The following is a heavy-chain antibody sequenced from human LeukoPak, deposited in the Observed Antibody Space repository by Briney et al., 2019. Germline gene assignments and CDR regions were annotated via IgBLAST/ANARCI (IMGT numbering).Heavy chain of an antibody. CDR1: GFTFSSYA. V-gene: IGHV3-23*01. CDR3: ARDDSSGYYFSKY. J-gene: IGHJ4*02. D-gene: IGHD3-22*01. Sequence: GGSLRLSCAASGFTFSSYAMSWVRQAPGKGLEWVSGISGSGGSTYYADSVKGRFTISRDNSKNTLYLQMNSLRAEDTAVYYCARDDSSGYYFSKYWGQGTLVTVSS. CDR2: ISGSGGST.